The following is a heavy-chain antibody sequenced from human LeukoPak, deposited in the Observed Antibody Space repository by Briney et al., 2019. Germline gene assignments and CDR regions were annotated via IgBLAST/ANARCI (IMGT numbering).Heavy chain of an antibody. D-gene: IGHD3-10*01. V-gene: IGHV4-39*07. CDR1: GGSISSSSYY. Sequence: PSETLSLTCTVSGGSISSSSYYWGWIRQPPGKGLEWIGSIYYSGSTYYNPSLKSRVTISVDTSKNQFSLKLSSVTAADTAVYYRARELLWFGELYPFDYWGQGTLVTVSS. CDR3: ARELLWFGELYPFDY. CDR2: IYYSGST. J-gene: IGHJ4*02.